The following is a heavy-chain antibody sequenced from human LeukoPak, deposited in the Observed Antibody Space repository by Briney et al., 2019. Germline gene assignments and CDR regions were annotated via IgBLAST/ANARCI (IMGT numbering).Heavy chain of an antibody. Sequence: PSEALSVTCAVSGYSISSGYYWGWIRRPPGKGLEWIGSIHHSGSTYYNPSLKSRVTISVDTSKNQFSLKLSSVTAADTAVYYCAREYGDGTDWFDPWGQGTLVTVSS. CDR1: GYSISSGYY. D-gene: IGHD4-17*01. J-gene: IGHJ5*02. CDR3: AREYGDGTDWFDP. CDR2: IHHSGST. V-gene: IGHV4-38-2*02.